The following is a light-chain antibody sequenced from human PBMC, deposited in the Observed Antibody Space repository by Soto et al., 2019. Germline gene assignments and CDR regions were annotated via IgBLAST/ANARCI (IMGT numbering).Light chain of an antibody. V-gene: IGLV2-8*01. CDR2: EVS. Sequence: QSVLTQPPSASGSTGQSVTISCTGTSSDVGGYNYVSWYQQHPGKAPKLMIYEVSKRPSGVPDRFSGSKSGNTASLTVSGLQAEDEADYYCSSYAGSNNLGFGGGTQLTVL. CDR3: SSYAGSNNLG. J-gene: IGLJ2*01. CDR1: SSDVGGYNY.